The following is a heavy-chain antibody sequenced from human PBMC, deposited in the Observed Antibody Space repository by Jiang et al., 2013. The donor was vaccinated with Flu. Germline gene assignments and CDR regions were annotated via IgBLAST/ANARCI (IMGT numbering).Heavy chain of an antibody. CDR1: GFSLSTSGMC. D-gene: IGHD1-26*01. Sequence: VKPTQTLTLTCTFSGFSLSTSGMCVSWIRQPPGKALEWLALIDWDDDKYYSTSLKTRLTISKDTSKNQVVLTMTNMDPVDTATYYCAGGKTSEQDSGSYGYWGQGTLVTVSS. CDR2: IDWDDDK. J-gene: IGHJ4*02. CDR3: AGGKTSEQDSGSYGY. V-gene: IGHV2-70*01.